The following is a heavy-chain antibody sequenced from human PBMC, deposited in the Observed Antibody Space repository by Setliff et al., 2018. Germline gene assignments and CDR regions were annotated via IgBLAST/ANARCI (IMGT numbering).Heavy chain of an antibody. J-gene: IGHJ6*02. CDR3: ARDGVYYAMDV. V-gene: IGHV3-11*04. Sequence: GGSLRLSCAASGFTFSYYYMSWVRQAPGKGLEWLSKISGDGITIFYADSVRGRFTISRDNAKNSVFLQMNSLRADDTAVYYCARDGVYYAMDVWGQGTTVTVSS. CDR1: GFTFSYYY. CDR2: ISGDGITI.